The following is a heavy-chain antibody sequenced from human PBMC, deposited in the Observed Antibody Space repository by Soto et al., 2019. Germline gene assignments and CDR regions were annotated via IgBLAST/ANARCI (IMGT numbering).Heavy chain of an antibody. V-gene: IGHV5-51*01. CDR2: IYPKNSVT. CDR1: GYNFNNYW. CDR3: ARDLDYCGHSETFDI. J-gene: IGHJ3*02. D-gene: IGHD4-17*01. Sequence: GESLKISCKVSGYNFNNYWIAWVRQMPGRGLEWMGIIYPKNSVTRHSPSFQGQVTISADESVSTAYLHWSSLKASDTAIYYCARDLDYCGHSETFDIWGQGTMVTVS.